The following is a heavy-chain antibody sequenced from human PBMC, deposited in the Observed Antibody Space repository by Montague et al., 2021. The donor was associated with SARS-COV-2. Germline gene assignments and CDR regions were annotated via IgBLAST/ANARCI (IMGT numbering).Heavy chain of an antibody. D-gene: IGHD3-22*01. CDR2: SGST. CDR3: ARDGFYYDRSGPSNFDY. V-gene: IGHV4-28*03. J-gene: IGHJ4*02. Sequence: SGSTFYTPSLKSRVTMSVDTSENQFSLKLSSVTAADTAVYYCARDGFYYDRSGPSNFDYWGQGNMVTGFS.